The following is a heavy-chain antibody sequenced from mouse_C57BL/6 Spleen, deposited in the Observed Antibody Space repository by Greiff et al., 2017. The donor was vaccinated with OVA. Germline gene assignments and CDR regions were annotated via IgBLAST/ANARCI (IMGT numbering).Heavy chain of an antibody. V-gene: IGHV1-52*01. CDR3: ARATTVAFDY. Sequence: VQLQQPGAELVRPGSSVNLSCKASGYTFTSYWMHWVKQRPIQGLEWIGNIDPSDSETHYNQKFKDKATLTVDKSSSTAYMQLSSLTSEDSAVYYCARATTVAFDYWGQGTTLTVSS. CDR2: IDPSDSET. D-gene: IGHD1-1*01. CDR1: GYTFTSYW. J-gene: IGHJ2*01.